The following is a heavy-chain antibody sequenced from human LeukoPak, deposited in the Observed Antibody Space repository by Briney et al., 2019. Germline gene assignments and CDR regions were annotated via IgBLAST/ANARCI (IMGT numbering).Heavy chain of an antibody. Sequence: GGSLRLSCAASGFTVSSNYMSWVRQAPGKGLEWVSVIYSGGSTYYADSVKGRFTISRDNSKNTVYLQMNSLRPEDTAVYYCAGDPRVVRGVVPDNWGQGTLVTVSS. CDR2: IYSGGST. J-gene: IGHJ4*02. CDR1: GFTVSSNY. D-gene: IGHD3-10*01. CDR3: AGDPRVVRGVVPDN. V-gene: IGHV3-53*05.